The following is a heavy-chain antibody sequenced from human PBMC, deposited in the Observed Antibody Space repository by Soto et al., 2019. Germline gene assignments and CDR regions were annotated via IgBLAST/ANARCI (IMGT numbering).Heavy chain of an antibody. Sequence: SETLSLTCSVSGYSVTSSDYYWAWIRQPPGKGLEWIGSMFYSGLTYYNPSLKGRVTLSVDTSKNQFSVRLNSVTAADTAVYYCAPLSVSLSGPYGIHVWGQGTTVTVT. J-gene: IGHJ6*02. CDR3: APLSVSLSGPYGIHV. CDR2: MFYSGLT. V-gene: IGHV4-39*01. D-gene: IGHD2-15*01. CDR1: GYSVTSSDYY.